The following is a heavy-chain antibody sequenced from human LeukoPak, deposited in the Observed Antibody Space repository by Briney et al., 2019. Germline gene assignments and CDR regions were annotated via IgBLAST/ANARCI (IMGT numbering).Heavy chain of an antibody. V-gene: IGHV3-33*08. Sequence: PGGSLRLSCAASGFTFSSYGMHWVRQAPSKGLEWVAVIWYDGSNKYYADSVKGRFTISRDNSKNTLYLQMNSLRAEDTAVYYCARVEDFWSGYYYYWGQGTLVTVSS. CDR2: IWYDGSNK. J-gene: IGHJ4*02. CDR1: GFTFSSYG. D-gene: IGHD3-3*01. CDR3: ARVEDFWSGYYYY.